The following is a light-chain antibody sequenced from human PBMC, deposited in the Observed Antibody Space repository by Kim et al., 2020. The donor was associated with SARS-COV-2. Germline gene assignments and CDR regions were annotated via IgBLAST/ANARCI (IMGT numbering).Light chain of an antibody. Sequence: RATNNCKSSQRVLYSSNNKNYIAGYQQKPGQPPKPLIYWASTRESGVPDRFRGSGYETDFTLTISSLQAGDVAVYYCQQYYSTPYTFGQETKLDI. V-gene: IGKV4-1*01. CDR3: QQYYSTPYT. CDR1: QRVLYSSNNKNY. CDR2: WAS. J-gene: IGKJ2*01.